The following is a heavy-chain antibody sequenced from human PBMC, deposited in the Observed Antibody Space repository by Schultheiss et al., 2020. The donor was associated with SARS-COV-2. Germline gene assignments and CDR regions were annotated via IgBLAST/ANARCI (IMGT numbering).Heavy chain of an antibody. Sequence: SETLSLTCAVYGGSFSDYYWSWIRQPPGKGLEWIGYIYYSGSTYYNPSLKSRVTISVDTSKNQFSLKLSSVTAADTAVYYCARFIVVVVAATGDDAFDIWGQGTMVTVSS. D-gene: IGHD2-15*01. CDR3: ARFIVVVVAATGDDAFDI. CDR2: IYYSGST. V-gene: IGHV4-59*08. CDR1: GGSFSDYY. J-gene: IGHJ3*02.